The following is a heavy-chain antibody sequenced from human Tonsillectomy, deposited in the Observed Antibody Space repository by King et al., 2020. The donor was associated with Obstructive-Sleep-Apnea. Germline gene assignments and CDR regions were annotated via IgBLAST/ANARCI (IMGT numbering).Heavy chain of an antibody. D-gene: IGHD3-10*01. CDR3: ARVGRPYFYYYGMDV. Sequence: LQLQESGPGLVKPSETLSLTCTVSGGSISGYYWSWIRQPPGKGLEWIGYISSTGSTNYNPSLKSRVTLSVDTSKNQFSLKLSSVTAADTAVYYCARVGRPYFYYYGMDVWGQGTTVTVSS. CDR2: ISSTGST. V-gene: IGHV4-59*01. CDR1: GGSISGYY. J-gene: IGHJ6*02.